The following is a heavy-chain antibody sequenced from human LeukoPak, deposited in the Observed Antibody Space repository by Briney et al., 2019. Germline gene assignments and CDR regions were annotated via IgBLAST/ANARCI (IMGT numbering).Heavy chain of an antibody. Sequence: PGRSLRLSCAASGLTFDDYAMHWVRQAPGKGLEWVSGISWNSGSIGYADSVKGRFTISRDNAKNSMYLQMNSLRAEDTALYYCAKDAYSSSSSGFDDWGQGTLVTVSS. CDR3: AKDAYSSSSSGFDD. J-gene: IGHJ4*02. CDR1: GLTFDDYA. D-gene: IGHD6-6*01. V-gene: IGHV3-9*01. CDR2: ISWNSGSI.